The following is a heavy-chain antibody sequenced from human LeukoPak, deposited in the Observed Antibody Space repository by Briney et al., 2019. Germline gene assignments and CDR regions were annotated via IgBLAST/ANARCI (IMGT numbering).Heavy chain of an antibody. V-gene: IGHV3-21*01. D-gene: IGHD6-19*01. CDR3: ARDLTRIAVAGTGY. J-gene: IGHJ4*02. Sequence: RGSLRLSCAASGLTVSNYWMNWVRQAPGKGLEWVSSISSSSSYIYYADSVKGRFTISRDNAKNSLYLQMNSLRAEDTAVYYCARDLTRIAVAGTGYWGQGTLVTVSS. CDR2: ISSSSSYI. CDR1: GLTVSNYW.